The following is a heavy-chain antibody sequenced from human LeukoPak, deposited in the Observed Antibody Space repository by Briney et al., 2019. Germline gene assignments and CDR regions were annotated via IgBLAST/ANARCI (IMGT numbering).Heavy chain of an antibody. J-gene: IGHJ3*02. CDR2: INPNSGGT. D-gene: IGHD5-24*01. V-gene: IGHV1-2*02. CDR3: ARVSMGHDAFDI. Sequence: VASVKVSCKASGYTFTGYYMHWVRQAPGQGLEWMGWINPNSGGTNYAQNFQGRVTMTRDTSISTAYMELRSLRSDDTAVYYCARVSMGHDAFDIWGQGTMVTVSS. CDR1: GYTFTGYY.